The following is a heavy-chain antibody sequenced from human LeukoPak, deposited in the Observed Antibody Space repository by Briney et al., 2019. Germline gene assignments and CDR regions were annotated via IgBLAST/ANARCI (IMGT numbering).Heavy chain of an antibody. J-gene: IGHJ3*02. D-gene: IGHD6-19*01. CDR3: ARAHRSSGWSSAFDI. Sequence: GGSLRLSCAASGFTFSSYAMHWVRRAPGKGLEWVAVISYDGSNKYYADSVKGRFTISRDNSKNTLYLQMNSLRAEDTAVYYCARAHRSSGWSSAFDIWGQGTMVTVSS. V-gene: IGHV3-30-3*01. CDR1: GFTFSSYA. CDR2: ISYDGSNK.